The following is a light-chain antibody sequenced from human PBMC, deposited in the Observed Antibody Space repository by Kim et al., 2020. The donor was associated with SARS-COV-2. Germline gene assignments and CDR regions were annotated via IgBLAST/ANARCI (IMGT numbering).Light chain of an antibody. V-gene: IGKV1D-13*01. Sequence: AIQLTQSPSSLSASVGDSVTITCRASQGISSALGWYQQKPGEPPKLLIYDASNLHSGVSSRFTGRGSGTDFTLTISSLQPEDFATYYGQQFNNYPITYGQGTRLEIK. CDR1: QGISSA. J-gene: IGKJ5*01. CDR3: QQFNNYPIT. CDR2: DAS.